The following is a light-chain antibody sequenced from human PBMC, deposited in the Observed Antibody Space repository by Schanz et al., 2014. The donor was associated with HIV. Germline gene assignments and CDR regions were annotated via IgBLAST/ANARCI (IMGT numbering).Light chain of an antibody. V-gene: IGLV2-14*03. CDR3: SSYTSSSTLV. CDR2: DVS. CDR1: SSDVSSSDY. J-gene: IGLJ1*01. Sequence: QSALTQPASVSGSPGQSVTISCTGTSSDVSSSDYVSWYQHHPGKAPKLMIYDVSNRPSGVSNRFSGSKSGNTASLTISGLQAEDEADYYCSSYTSSSTLVFGTGTKLTVL.